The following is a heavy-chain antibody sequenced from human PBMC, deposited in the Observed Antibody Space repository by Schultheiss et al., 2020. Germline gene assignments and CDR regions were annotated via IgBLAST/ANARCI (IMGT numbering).Heavy chain of an antibody. J-gene: IGHJ5*02. CDR1: GYTFTSYG. V-gene: IGHV1-18*01. CDR3: ARDRVRFDP. Sequence: GGSLRLSCKASGYTFTSYGISWVRQAPGQGLEWMGWISAYNGNTNYAQKLQGRVTMTTDTSTSTAYMELRSLRSDDTAVYYCARDRVRFDPWGQGTLVTVSS. CDR2: ISAYNGNT.